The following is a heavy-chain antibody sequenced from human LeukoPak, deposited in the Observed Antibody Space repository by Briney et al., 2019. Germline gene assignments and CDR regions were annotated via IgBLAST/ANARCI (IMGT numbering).Heavy chain of an antibody. J-gene: IGHJ4*02. Sequence: GGSLRLSCAASGFTFSSYSMTWVRQAPGKGLEWVSSISSSSSYIYYADSVKGRFTISRDNAKNSLYLQMNSLRAEDTAVYYCASDAYDFWSGYYQYYFDYWGQGTLVTVSS. V-gene: IGHV3-21*01. D-gene: IGHD3-3*01. CDR1: GFTFSSYS. CDR3: ASDAYDFWSGYYQYYFDY. CDR2: ISSSSSYI.